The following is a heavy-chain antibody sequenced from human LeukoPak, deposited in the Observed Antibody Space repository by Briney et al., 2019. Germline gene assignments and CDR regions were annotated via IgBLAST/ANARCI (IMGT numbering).Heavy chain of an antibody. Sequence: GGSLRLSCAAAASGFTVSSNYMSWVRQAPGKGLEWVSVIYSGGSTYYADSVKGRFTISRDNSKNTLYLQMNSLRAEDTAVYYCARSPSSSSSAVFVPDYWGQGTLVTVSS. CDR3: ARSPSSSSSAVFVPDY. D-gene: IGHD6-6*01. J-gene: IGHJ4*02. CDR2: IYSGGST. V-gene: IGHV3-53*01. CDR1: GFTVSSNY.